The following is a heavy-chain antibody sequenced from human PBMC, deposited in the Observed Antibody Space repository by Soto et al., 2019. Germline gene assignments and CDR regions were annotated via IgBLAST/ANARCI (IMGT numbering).Heavy chain of an antibody. J-gene: IGHJ5*02. CDR1: GYTFTSYA. V-gene: IGHV1-3*01. D-gene: IGHD6-13*01. CDR2: INAGNGNT. Sequence: ASVKVSCKASGYTFTSYAMHWVRQAPGQRLEWMGWINAGNGNTKYSQKFQGRVTITRDTSASTAYMELSSLRSEDTAVYYCARDGDYSSSRKGYWFDPWGQGTLVTSPQ. CDR3: ARDGDYSSSRKGYWFDP.